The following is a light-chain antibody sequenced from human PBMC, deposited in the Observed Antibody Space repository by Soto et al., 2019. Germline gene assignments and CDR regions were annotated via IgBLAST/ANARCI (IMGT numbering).Light chain of an antibody. Sequence: DIVLTQSPPTLSVSPGEKATLSCRASQSVANYLAWYQQKPGQAPRLLIFDASNRATDIPARFSGRGSGTDFTLTISSLQPEDFGVYYCQQRNTWPLAFGGGTKVEI. CDR3: QQRNTWPLA. V-gene: IGKV3-11*01. J-gene: IGKJ4*01. CDR2: DAS. CDR1: QSVANY.